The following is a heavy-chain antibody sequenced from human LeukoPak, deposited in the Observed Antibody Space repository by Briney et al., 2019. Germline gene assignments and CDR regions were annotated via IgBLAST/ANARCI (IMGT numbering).Heavy chain of an antibody. CDR3: AGGPGYCSSTSWYIDY. J-gene: IGHJ4*02. CDR1: GGSFSGYY. Sequence: SETLSLTCAVYGGSFSGYYWSWLRQPPGKGLEWIGEINHSGSTNYNQSLKSRVTITVDTSKNQFSLKLSSVTAADTAVYYCAGGPGYCSSTSWYIDYWGQGTVVTVSS. V-gene: IGHV4-34*01. D-gene: IGHD2-2*02. CDR2: INHSGST.